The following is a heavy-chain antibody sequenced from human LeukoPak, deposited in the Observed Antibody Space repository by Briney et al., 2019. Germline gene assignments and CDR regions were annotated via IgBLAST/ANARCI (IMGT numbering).Heavy chain of an antibody. J-gene: IGHJ5*02. V-gene: IGHV3-11*01. Sequence: GGSLRLSCAASGFTFNDYYMRWIRQAPGKGLEWLSYINIGGTNTHYADSVKGRFTISRDKAKKSLYLEMNNLRAEDTAVYYCATDGAGFDTWGQGGLVTVSS. CDR2: INIGGTNT. CDR1: GFTFNDYY. CDR3: ATDGAGFDT.